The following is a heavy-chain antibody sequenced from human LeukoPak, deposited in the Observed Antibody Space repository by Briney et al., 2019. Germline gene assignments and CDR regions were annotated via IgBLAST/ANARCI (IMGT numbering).Heavy chain of an antibody. CDR2: VWYDGSNK. Sequence: GGSLRLSCAASGFTFSRYGMHWVRQAPGKGLEWVAVVWYDGSNKYYADSVKGRFTISRDNSKNTLYLQMNSLRDEDTAVYFCARDVGPGYYYGMDVWGQGTTVTVSS. CDR1: GFTFSRYG. V-gene: IGHV3-33*01. CDR3: ARDVGPGYYYGMDV. J-gene: IGHJ6*02. D-gene: IGHD1-26*01.